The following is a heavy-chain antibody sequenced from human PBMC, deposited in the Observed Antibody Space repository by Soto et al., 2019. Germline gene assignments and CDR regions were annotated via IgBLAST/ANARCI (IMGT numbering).Heavy chain of an antibody. J-gene: IGHJ4*02. CDR1: GFTFSSYS. CDR3: ARDLRTEVDFDY. V-gene: IGHV3-21*01. CDR2: ISSSSSYI. Sequence: GGSRRLSCAASGFTFSSYSMNWVRQAPGKGLEWVSSISSSSSYIYYADSVKGRFTISRDNAKNSLYLQMNSLRAEDTAVYYCARDLRTEVDFDYWGQGTLVTVSS.